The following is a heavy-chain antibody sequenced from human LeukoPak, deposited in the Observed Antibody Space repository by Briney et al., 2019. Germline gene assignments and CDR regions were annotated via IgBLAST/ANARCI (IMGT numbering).Heavy chain of an antibody. CDR3: ARGASPSYYYGLGSYHESPPYASYYFDY. V-gene: IGHV1-69*05. CDR2: IIPIFGTA. D-gene: IGHD3-10*01. Sequence: SVKVSCKASGGTFSSYAISWVRQAPGQGLEWMGGIIPIFGTANYAQKFQGRVTITTDESTSTAYMELSSLRSEDTAVYYCARGASPSYYYGLGSYHESPPYASYYFDYWGQGTLVTVSS. J-gene: IGHJ4*02. CDR1: GGTFSSYA.